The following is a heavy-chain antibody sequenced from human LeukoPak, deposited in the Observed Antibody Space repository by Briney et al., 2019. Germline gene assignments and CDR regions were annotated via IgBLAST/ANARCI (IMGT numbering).Heavy chain of an antibody. Sequence: PSETLSLTCTVSGGSISSSSYYWGWIRQPPGKGLEWIGSIYYSGSTYYNPSLKSRVTISVDTSKNQFSLKLSSVTAADTAVYYCARGSLLLNPFDYWGQGTLVTVSS. CDR1: GGSISSSSYY. D-gene: IGHD2-15*01. CDR3: ARGSLLLNPFDY. J-gene: IGHJ4*02. V-gene: IGHV4-39*07. CDR2: IYYSGST.